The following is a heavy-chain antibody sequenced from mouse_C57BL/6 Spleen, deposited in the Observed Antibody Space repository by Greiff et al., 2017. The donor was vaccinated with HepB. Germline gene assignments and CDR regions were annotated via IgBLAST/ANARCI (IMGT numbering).Heavy chain of an antibody. CDR2: IDPSDSET. CDR1: GYTFTSYW. Sequence: QVQLQQSGAELVRPGSSVKLSCKASGYTFTSYWMDWVKQRPGQGLEWIGNIDPSDSETHYNQKFKDKATLTVDKSSSTAYMQLSSLTSEDSAVYYCARSDYYGSRGYAMDYWGQGTSVTVSS. V-gene: IGHV1-61*01. CDR3: ARSDYYGSRGYAMDY. J-gene: IGHJ4*01. D-gene: IGHD1-1*01.